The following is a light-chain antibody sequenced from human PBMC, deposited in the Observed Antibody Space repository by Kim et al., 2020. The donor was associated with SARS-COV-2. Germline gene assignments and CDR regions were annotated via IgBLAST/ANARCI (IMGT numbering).Light chain of an antibody. CDR2: RDN. J-gene: IGLJ2*01. V-gene: IGLV1-47*01. Sequence: GQRVTISWTGSASNIGGNYVFWYQQVPPTAPKLLIFRDNLRPSGVPDRFSGSKSGTSASLAISGLRSEDDGDFYCASWDDSLSGMVFGGGTQLTVL. CDR1: ASNIGGNY. CDR3: ASWDDSLSGMV.